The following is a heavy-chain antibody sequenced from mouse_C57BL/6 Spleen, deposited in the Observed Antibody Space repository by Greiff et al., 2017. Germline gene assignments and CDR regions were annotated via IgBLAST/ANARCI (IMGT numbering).Heavy chain of an antibody. CDR2: INPSSGYT. V-gene: IGHV1-7*01. Sequence: QVQLQQSGAELAKPGASVKLSCKASGYTFTSYWMHWVKQRPGQGLEWIGYINPSSGYTKYNQKLKDKATLTAAKSSSKAYMQLSSLTYEDSAFYYCARPLYYDYDPNWYFDVWGTGTTVTVSS. J-gene: IGHJ1*03. CDR1: GYTFTSYW. CDR3: ARPLYYDYDPNWYFDV. D-gene: IGHD2-4*01.